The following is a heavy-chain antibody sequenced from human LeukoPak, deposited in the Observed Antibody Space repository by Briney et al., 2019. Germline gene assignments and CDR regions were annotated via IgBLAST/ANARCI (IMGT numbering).Heavy chain of an antibody. V-gene: IGHV1-2*02. Sequence: ASVKVSCKASGYTFTSYGISWVRQAPGQGLEWMGWINPNSGGTNYAQKFQGRVTMTRDTSISTAYMELSRLRSDDTAVFYCARDPSGRLRGAFDIWGQGTLVTVSS. CDR3: ARDPSGRLRGAFDI. CDR2: INPNSGGT. D-gene: IGHD3-10*01. CDR1: GYTFTSYG. J-gene: IGHJ3*02.